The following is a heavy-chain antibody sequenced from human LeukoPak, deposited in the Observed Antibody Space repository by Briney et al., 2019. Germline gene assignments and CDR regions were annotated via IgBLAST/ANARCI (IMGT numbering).Heavy chain of an antibody. CDR3: ARVSGWYGAYFDY. CDR2: IKQDGSEK. D-gene: IGHD6-19*01. V-gene: IGHV3-7*01. CDR1: GFTFSSYW. J-gene: IGHJ4*02. Sequence: GGSLRLSCAASGFTFSSYWMSWVRQAPGKGLEWVANIKQDGSEKYYVDSVKGRFTISRDNAKNPLYLQMNSLRAEDTAVYYCARVSGWYGAYFDYWGQGTLVTVSS.